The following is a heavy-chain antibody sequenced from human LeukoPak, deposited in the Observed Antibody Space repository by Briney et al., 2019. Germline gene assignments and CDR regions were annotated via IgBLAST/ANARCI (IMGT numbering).Heavy chain of an antibody. CDR3: ARDHGGNSDPFDY. CDR1: GGTFSSYA. CDR2: IIPIFGTA. Sequence: ASVKVSCKASGGTFSSYAISWVRQAPGQGLEWMGGIIPIFGTANYAQKFQGRVTITADESRSTAYMELSSLRSEDTAVYYCARDHGGNSDPFDYWGQGTLVTVSS. V-gene: IGHV1-69*13. D-gene: IGHD4-23*01. J-gene: IGHJ4*02.